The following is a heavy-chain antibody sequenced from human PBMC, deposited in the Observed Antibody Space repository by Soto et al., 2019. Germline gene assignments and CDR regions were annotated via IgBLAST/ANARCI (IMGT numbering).Heavy chain of an antibody. CDR1: GDPLSYGGYS. V-gene: IGHV4-31*03. Sequence: QVQLQESGPGLVEPSQTLSLVCSVSGDPLSYGGYSWSWVRQSPGKALEWFGFVYHTGATYYHPSLESRVTMAVDMSTNEFSLKLTSVTAADTATYYCAREGHSSWECLDPWGQGILVTVSS. J-gene: IGHJ5*02. CDR2: VYHTGAT. D-gene: IGHD1-26*01. CDR3: AREGHSSWECLDP.